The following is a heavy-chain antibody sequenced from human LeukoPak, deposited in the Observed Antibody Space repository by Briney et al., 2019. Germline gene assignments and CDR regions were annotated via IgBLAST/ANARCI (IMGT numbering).Heavy chain of an antibody. CDR1: GFTVSSNY. CDR2: IYSGGST. D-gene: IGHD3-22*01. V-gene: IGHV3-66*01. Sequence: GGSRRLSCAASGFTVSSNYMSWVRQAPGKGLEWVTVIYSGGSTYYADSMKGRFTISRDNSKNTLYLQMNSLRAEDTAVYYCARRDSSGSWFDTWGRGTLVTVSS. J-gene: IGHJ5*02. CDR3: ARRDSSGSWFDT.